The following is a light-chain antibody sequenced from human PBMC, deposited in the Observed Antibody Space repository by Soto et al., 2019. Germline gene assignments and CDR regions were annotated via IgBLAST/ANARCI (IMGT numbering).Light chain of an antibody. CDR3: AAWDDSLSGRGVV. CDR1: SSNIGSNY. Sequence: QSVLTQPPSASGTPGQRVTISCSGSSSNIGSNYVYWYQQLPGTAPKLLIYRNNQRPSGVPDRFSGSKSGTSASLAISGLRYEGEADYYCAAWDDSLSGRGVVFGGGTKLTVL. J-gene: IGLJ2*01. V-gene: IGLV1-47*01. CDR2: RNN.